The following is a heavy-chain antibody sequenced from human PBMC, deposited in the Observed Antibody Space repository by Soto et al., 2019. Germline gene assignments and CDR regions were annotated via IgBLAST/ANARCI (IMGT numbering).Heavy chain of an antibody. CDR2: IKQDGSEK. CDR1: GFTFSSYW. Sequence: HLGGSLRLSCAASGFTFSSYWMSWVRQAPGKGLEWVANIKQDGSEKYYVDSVKGRFTISRDNAKNSLYLQMNSLRAEDTAVYYCARDWWGDDSGFWSGYYTRGMDVWGKGTTVTVSS. V-gene: IGHV3-7*01. CDR3: ARDWWGDDSGFWSGYYTRGMDV. D-gene: IGHD3-3*01. J-gene: IGHJ6*03.